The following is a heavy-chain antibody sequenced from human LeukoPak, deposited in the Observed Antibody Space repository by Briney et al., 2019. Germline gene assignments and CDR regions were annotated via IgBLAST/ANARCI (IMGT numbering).Heavy chain of an antibody. Sequence: SETLSLTCAVYGGSFSGYYWSWIRQPPGKGLEWIGEINHSGSTNYNPSLKSRVTISVDTSKNQFSLKLSSVTAADTAVYYCARGRVVVVAARRFDPWGQGTLVTVSS. CDR1: GGSFSGYY. D-gene: IGHD2-15*01. CDR3: ARGRVVVVAARRFDP. J-gene: IGHJ5*02. V-gene: IGHV4-34*01. CDR2: INHSGST.